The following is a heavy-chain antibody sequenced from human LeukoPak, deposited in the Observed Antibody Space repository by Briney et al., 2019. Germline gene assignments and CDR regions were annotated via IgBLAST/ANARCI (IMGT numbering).Heavy chain of an antibody. Sequence: GGSLRLSCAASGFIFSSYGMNWVRQAPGKGLEWVASIDTTSYTYNTDSVKGRFTISRDNAKISLYLQMNSLRAEDTAVYYCVTEGRGVHFDSWGQGTLVTVSS. D-gene: IGHD3-10*01. V-gene: IGHV3-21*01. CDR1: GFIFSSYG. J-gene: IGHJ4*02. CDR2: IDTTSYT. CDR3: VTEGRGVHFDS.